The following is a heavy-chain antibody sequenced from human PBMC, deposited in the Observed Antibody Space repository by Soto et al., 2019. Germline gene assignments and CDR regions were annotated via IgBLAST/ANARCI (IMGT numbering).Heavy chain of an antibody. V-gene: IGHV3-23*01. Sequence: GGSLRLSCAASGFTFSSYAMSWVRQAPGKGLEWVSAISGSGGSTYYADSVKGRFTISRDNSKNTLYLQMNSLRAEDTAVYYCAKGPYDSSTNRLQGARHWGQRTLVTVSS. CDR3: AKGPYDSSTNRLQGARH. CDR1: GFTFSSYA. CDR2: ISGSGGST. D-gene: IGHD3-22*01. J-gene: IGHJ4*02.